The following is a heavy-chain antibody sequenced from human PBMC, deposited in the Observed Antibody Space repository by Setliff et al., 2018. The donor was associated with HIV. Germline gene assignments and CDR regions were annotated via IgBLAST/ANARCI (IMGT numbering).Heavy chain of an antibody. Sequence: RASVKVSCKVSGYTLTELSIHWVRQTFGKGLEWMGGFDPEDGEAIYAQKFQGRVTMTEDTSTDTAYMELSSLTSEDTAVYYCAREAGIGTYLDLWGPGTLVTVSS. J-gene: IGHJ2*01. CDR3: AREAGIGTYLDL. D-gene: IGHD6-19*01. V-gene: IGHV1-24*01. CDR1: GYTLTELS. CDR2: FDPEDGEA.